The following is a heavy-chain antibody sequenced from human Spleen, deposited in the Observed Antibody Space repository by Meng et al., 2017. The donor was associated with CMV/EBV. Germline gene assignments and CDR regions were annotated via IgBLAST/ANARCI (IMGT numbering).Heavy chain of an antibody. V-gene: IGHV4-4*07. D-gene: IGHD2/OR15-2a*01. CDR3: ARDGVRWRYFNWFDP. Sequence: QWQLQGWGAGLLKPSETLSLTCTVSGGSFSSYSWSWIRQPAGKGLEWIGRIYTSGSTHYNPSLKSRITMSVDTSKNQFSLKLSSVTAADTAVYYCARDGVRWRYFNWFDPWGQGTLVTVSS. CDR2: IYTSGST. CDR1: GGSFSSYS. J-gene: IGHJ5*02.